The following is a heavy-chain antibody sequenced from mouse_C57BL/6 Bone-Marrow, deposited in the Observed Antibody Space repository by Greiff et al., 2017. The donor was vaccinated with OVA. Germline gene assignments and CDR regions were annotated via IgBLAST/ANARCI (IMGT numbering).Heavy chain of an antibody. V-gene: IGHV1-69*01. D-gene: IGHD1-1*01. CDR2: IDPSDSYT. CDR1: GYTFTSYW. Sequence: VKLQQSGAELVMPGASVKLSCKASGYTFTSYWMHWVKQRPGQGLEWIGEIDPSDSYTNYNQKFKGKSTLTVDKSSSTAYMQLSSLTSEDSAVYYCARWDYYGTFDYWGQGTTLTVSS. J-gene: IGHJ2*01. CDR3: ARWDYYGTFDY.